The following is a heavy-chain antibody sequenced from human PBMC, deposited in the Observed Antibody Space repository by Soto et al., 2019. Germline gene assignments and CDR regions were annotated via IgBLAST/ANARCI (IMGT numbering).Heavy chain of an antibody. CDR2: SYYSGIT. D-gene: IGHD3-3*01. CDR1: GGPTSSSDYY. CDR3: ASFDYDFWSGYFDY. Sequence: SLSVPWPGYGGPTSSSDYYGRLIRQPPGKGLEWSGYSYYSGITYYNPSLKSRVTISVDTSKNQSSLKLSSVTAADTAVYYCASFDYDFWSGYFDYWGQGTLGTV. V-gene: IGHV4-30-4*01. J-gene: IGHJ4*02.